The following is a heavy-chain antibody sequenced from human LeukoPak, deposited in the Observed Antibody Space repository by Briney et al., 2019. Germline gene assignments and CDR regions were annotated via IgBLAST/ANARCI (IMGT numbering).Heavy chain of an antibody. V-gene: IGHV4-38-2*02. J-gene: IGHJ3*02. CDR3: ARAPIVDNAFDI. CDR2: IYHSGST. CDR1: GYSISSGYY. Sequence: PSETLSLTCTVSGYSISSGYYWGWIRQPPGKGLEWIGSIYHSGSTYYNPSLKSRVTISVDTSKNQFSLKLSSVTAADTAVYYCARAPIVDNAFDIWGQGTMVTVSS. D-gene: IGHD1-26*01.